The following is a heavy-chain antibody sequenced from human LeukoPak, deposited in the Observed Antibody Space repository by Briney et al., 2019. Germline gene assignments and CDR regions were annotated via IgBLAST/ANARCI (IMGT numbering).Heavy chain of an antibody. CDR3: ARVGFKNIAVAGRVFDY. CDR1: GFTFSSYS. D-gene: IGHD6-19*01. Sequence: GGSLRLSCAASGFTFSSYSMNWVRQAPGKGLEWVSSISSSSYIYYADSVKGRFTISRDNAKNSLYLQMNSLRAEDTAVYYCARVGFKNIAVAGRVFDYWGQGTLVTVSS. V-gene: IGHV3-21*01. CDR2: ISSSSYI. J-gene: IGHJ4*02.